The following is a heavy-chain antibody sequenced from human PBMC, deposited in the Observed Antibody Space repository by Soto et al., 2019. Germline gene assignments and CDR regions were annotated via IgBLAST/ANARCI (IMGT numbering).Heavy chain of an antibody. D-gene: IGHD3-10*01. Sequence: QVQLQESGPGLVKPSQTLSLTCTVSGGSISTDGHYWSWIRQHPGKDLGWIGYIHYSGSTYYNPSLKSRVTISVDTSKSQYSLNLYSLTAADTAVYDYASDSRGYYFDYWGKGNLVTVSS. V-gene: IGHV4-31*03. CDR2: IHYSGST. J-gene: IGHJ4*02. CDR1: GGSISTDGHY. CDR3: ASDSRGYYFDY.